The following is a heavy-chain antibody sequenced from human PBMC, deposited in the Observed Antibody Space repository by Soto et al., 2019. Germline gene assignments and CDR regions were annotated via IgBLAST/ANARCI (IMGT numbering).Heavy chain of an antibody. Sequence: SQTLSLTCVGSGDTVSSNSVAWNWVRQSPSRGLEWLGRTYYRSRRYSDYAVSVSSRIDINADTSKNQVSLQLNSVTPEDTAVYYCARSEEDSDYYYYVMDVCVQGTTVTVS. CDR3: ARSEEDSDYYYYVMDV. V-gene: IGHV6-1*01. CDR2: TYYRSRRYS. D-gene: IGHD2-15*01. CDR1: GDTVSSNSVA. J-gene: IGHJ6*02.